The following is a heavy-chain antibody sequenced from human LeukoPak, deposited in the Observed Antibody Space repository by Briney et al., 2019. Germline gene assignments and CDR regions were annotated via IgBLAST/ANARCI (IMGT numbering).Heavy chain of an antibody. Sequence: ASVKVSCKASGYTFTSYDINWVRQATGQGLGWMGWMNPNSGNTGYAQKFQGRVTMTRNTSISTAYMELSSLRSEDTAVCYCARSLGSNYYYYGMDVWGQGTTVTVSS. CDR2: MNPNSGNT. J-gene: IGHJ6*02. CDR3: ARSLGSNYYYYGMDV. V-gene: IGHV1-8*01. D-gene: IGHD3-10*01. CDR1: GYTFTSYD.